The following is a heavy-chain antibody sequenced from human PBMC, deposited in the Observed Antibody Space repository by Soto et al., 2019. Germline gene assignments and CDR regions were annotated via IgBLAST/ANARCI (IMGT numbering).Heavy chain of an antibody. J-gene: IGHJ5*02. CDR1: GXTFSSYA. CDR2: IIRRGSNI. CDR3: ARANYDILTGDYIRPRFDP. D-gene: IGHD3-9*01. Sequence: GSLRISCAASGXTFSSYAMNWVRQAPGKGLELVSCIIRRGSNIYYADSVKGRITVSRDNSKNSLYLQMNRLRDEDTDGHYWARANYDILTGDYIRPRFDPWGQGTMAPVS. V-gene: IGHV3-48*02.